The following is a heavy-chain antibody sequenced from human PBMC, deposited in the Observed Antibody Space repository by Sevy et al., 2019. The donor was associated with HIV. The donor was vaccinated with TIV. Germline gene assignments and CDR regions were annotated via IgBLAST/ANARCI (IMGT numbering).Heavy chain of an antibody. Sequence: GGSLRLSCAASGFPFSMYWMYWVRQAPGKGLEWVATMNQDGGTKYYVDSVKGRFTISRDNAKNSLYLQMNSLRAEDTAVYYCAREGGRSSSSGRGFDYWGQGTLVTVSS. CDR2: MNQDGGTK. CDR1: GFPFSMYW. V-gene: IGHV3-7*01. D-gene: IGHD6-6*01. J-gene: IGHJ4*02. CDR3: AREGGRSSSSGRGFDY.